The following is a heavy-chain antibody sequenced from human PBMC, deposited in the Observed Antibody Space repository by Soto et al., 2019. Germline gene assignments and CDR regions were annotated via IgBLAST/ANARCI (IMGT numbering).Heavy chain of an antibody. CDR3: EKDSGFDY. CDR1: GFTFSSYG. D-gene: IGHD1-26*01. J-gene: IGHJ4*02. Sequence: QVQLVESGGGVVQPGRSLRLSCAASGFTFSSYGMHWVRQAPGKGLEWVAVISYDGSNKYYADSVKGRFTISRDNSKNTLYLQMNSLRAEDTAVYYCEKDSGFDYWGQGTLVTVSS. V-gene: IGHV3-30*18. CDR2: ISYDGSNK.